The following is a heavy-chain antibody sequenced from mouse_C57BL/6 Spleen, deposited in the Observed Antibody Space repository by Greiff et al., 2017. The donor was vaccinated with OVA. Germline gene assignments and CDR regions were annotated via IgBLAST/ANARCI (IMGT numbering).Heavy chain of an antibody. CDR2: ISSGGDYI. CDR1: GFTFSSYA. V-gene: IGHV5-9-1*02. D-gene: IGHD1-1*01. CDR3: TREGYGSSLYYAMDY. Sequence: EVMLVESGEGLVKPGGSLKLSCAASGFTFSSYAMSWVRQTPEKRLEWVAYISSGGDYIYYADTVKGRFTISRDNARNTLYLQMSSLKSEDTAMYYCTREGYGSSLYYAMDYWGQGTSVTVSS. J-gene: IGHJ4*01.